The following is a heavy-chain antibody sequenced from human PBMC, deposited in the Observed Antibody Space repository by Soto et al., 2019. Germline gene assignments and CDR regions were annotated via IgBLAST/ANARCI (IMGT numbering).Heavy chain of an antibody. J-gene: IGHJ6*02. CDR3: ARDCGYEVYYYYGMDV. V-gene: IGHV4-38-2*02. CDR1: GYSISSGSY. CDR2: IYHGGTT. Sequence: SSETLSLTCTVSGYSISSGSYWAWIRQPPGKGPEWIASIYHGGTTFYNPSLKSRITISVDTSNNQFSLKLTSVTAADTAVYYCARDCGYEVYYYYGMDVWGQGTTVTVSS. D-gene: IGHD5-12*01.